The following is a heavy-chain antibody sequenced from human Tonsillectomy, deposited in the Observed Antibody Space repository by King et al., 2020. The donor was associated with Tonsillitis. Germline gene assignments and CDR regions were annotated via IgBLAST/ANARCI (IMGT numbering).Heavy chain of an antibody. Sequence: VQLVESGGGLVQPGGSLRLSCAASGFTFSPYALSCVRLAPGKGLERGSGIIGSGVTTFSADPVKGRFTVSREHSKKTLSLQKNSLRAEDKAVYYCAQRACTSCSKYVYFDDWGQGTLVTVSS. J-gene: IGHJ4*02. CDR1: GFTFSPYA. CDR2: IIGSGVTT. D-gene: IGHD2-2*01. CDR3: AQRACTSCSKYVYFDD. V-gene: IGHV3-23*04.